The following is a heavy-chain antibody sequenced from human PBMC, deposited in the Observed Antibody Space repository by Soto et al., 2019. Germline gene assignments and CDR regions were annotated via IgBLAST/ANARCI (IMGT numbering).Heavy chain of an antibody. J-gene: IGHJ6*02. CDR3: AVEYSSSVAALDV. D-gene: IGHD6-6*01. V-gene: IGHV1-2*04. Sequence: ASVKVSCKASGYTFTNYHIHWVRQAPGQGLEWMGWLDPNSGGTNCAQKFQGWVTMTRDTSINTAYMELTRLSSDDTAVYYCAVEYSSSVAALDVRGQGTTVTVSS. CDR1: GYTFTNYH. CDR2: LDPNSGGT.